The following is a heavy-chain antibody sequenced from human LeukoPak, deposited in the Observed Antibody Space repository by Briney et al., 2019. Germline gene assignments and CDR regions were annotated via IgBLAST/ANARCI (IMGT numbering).Heavy chain of an antibody. Sequence: GGSLRLSCAASGFTFSSYGMYWVRQAPGKGLEWVAFIRYDGSNKYYADSVKGRFTISRDNSKSTLYLQLNSLTAEDAALYSCAKAGGASFYYYMDVWGKGTTVTVSS. D-gene: IGHD1-26*01. CDR1: GFTFSSYG. CDR2: IRYDGSNK. V-gene: IGHV3-30*02. J-gene: IGHJ6*03. CDR3: AKAGGASFYYYMDV.